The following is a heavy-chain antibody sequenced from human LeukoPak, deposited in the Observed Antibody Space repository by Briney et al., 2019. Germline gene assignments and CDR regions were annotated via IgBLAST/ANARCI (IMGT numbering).Heavy chain of an antibody. D-gene: IGHD2-15*01. J-gene: IGHJ4*02. V-gene: IGHV4-31*03. CDR3: GGGPGVRYCRATGYLYFES. CDR1: GGSINNNNYY. Sequence: PSETLSLTCTVSGGSINNNNYYWSWIRQHPRRGLEWIGYKHDSGRTFYNPSLKSRLTISVDTSNNQFSLKLTSVTAADTAVYFCGGGPGVRYCRATGYLYFESWGQGTQVTLSS. CDR2: KHDSGRT.